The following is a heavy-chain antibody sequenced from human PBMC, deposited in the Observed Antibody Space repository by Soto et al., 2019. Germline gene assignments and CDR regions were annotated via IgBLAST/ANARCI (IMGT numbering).Heavy chain of an antibody. D-gene: IGHD3-3*01. CDR3: ARSYPNTIFGVVPSRGLDV. Sequence: ETLSLTCIVSGVSISSNYWSWIRQPPGQGLEWIGYIHYSGSTNFNPSLKNRVIMSVDTSKNQFSLRLSSVTAADTAVYYCARSYPNTIFGVVPSRGLDVWGQGATVTVSS. J-gene: IGHJ6*02. V-gene: IGHV4-59*01. CDR1: GVSISSNY. CDR2: IHYSGST.